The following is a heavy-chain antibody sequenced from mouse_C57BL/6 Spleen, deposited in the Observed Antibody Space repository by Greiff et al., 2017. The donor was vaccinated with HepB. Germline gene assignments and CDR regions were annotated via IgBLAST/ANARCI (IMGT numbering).Heavy chain of an antibody. CDR2: ISYDGSN. CDR3: ARDLYGNYVGYAMDY. D-gene: IGHD2-1*01. CDR1: GYSIPSGYY. V-gene: IGHV3-6*01. J-gene: IGHJ4*01. Sequence: EVQLQQSGPGLVKPSQSLSLTCSVTGYSIPSGYYWNWIRQFPGNKLEWMGYISYDGSNNYNPSLKNRISITRDTSKNQFFLKLNSVTTEDTATYYFARDLYGNYVGYAMDYWGQGTSVTVSS.